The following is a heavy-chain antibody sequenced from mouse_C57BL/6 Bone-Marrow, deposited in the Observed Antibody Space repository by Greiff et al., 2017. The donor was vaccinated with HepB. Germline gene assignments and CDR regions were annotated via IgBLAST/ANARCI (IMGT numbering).Heavy chain of an antibody. V-gene: IGHV5-6*01. J-gene: IGHJ3*01. CDR1: GFTFSSYG. CDR2: ISSGGSYT. Sequence: EVKLVESGGDLVKPGGSLKLSCAASGFTFSSYGMSWVCQTPDKRLEWVATISSGGSYTYYPDSVKGRFTISRDNAKNTLYLQMSSLKSEDTAMYYCARSSITTVVATGGQGTLVTVSA. D-gene: IGHD1-1*01. CDR3: ARSSITTVVAT.